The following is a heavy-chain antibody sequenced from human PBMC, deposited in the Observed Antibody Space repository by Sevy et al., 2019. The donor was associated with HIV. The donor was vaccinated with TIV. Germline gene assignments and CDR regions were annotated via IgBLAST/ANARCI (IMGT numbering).Heavy chain of an antibody. CDR2: MMQDGSEK. J-gene: IGHJ4*02. CDR1: GFTFSTYW. V-gene: IGHV3-7*01. CDR3: VREGGGGYSYSLDS. Sequence: GSLRLSCAASGFTFSTYWMSWVRQAPGKGLEWVATMMQDGSEKDYVDSVKGRFTISRDNAKNSLYLQMNSLRGEDTAVYYCVREGGGGYSYSLDSWGQGTLVTVSS. D-gene: IGHD5-18*01.